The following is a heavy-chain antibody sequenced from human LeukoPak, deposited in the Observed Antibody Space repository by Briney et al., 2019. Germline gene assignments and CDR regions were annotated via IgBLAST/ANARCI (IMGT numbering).Heavy chain of an antibody. Sequence: GGSLRLSCAASGFTFTSYSMSWVRQAPGKGLEWVSGTSDRGDYTYYADSVKGRFTISRDSSKNTLFLQMNSLRAEDTALYFCARKAQYNGHYPLDYWGQGILVTVSS. CDR1: GFTFTSYS. CDR3: ARKAQYNGHYPLDY. D-gene: IGHD1-7*01. V-gene: IGHV3-23*01. CDR2: TSDRGDYT. J-gene: IGHJ4*02.